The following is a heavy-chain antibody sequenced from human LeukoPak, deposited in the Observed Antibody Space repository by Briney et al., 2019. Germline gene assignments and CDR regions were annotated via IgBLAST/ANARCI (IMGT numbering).Heavy chain of an antibody. V-gene: IGHV4-59*01. CDR2: IYYSGST. CDR3: ARVRYYYYYMDV. Sequence: SETLSLTCAVSGGSISSYYWSWIRQPPGKGLEWIGYIYYSGSTNYNPSLKSRVTISVDTSKNQFSLKLSSVTAADTAVYYCARVRYYYYYMDVWGKGTTVTISS. CDR1: GGSISSYY. J-gene: IGHJ6*03.